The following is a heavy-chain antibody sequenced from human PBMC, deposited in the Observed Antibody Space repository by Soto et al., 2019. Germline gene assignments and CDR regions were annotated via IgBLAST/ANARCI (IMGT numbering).Heavy chain of an antibody. CDR1: AYTFTTYG. D-gene: IGHD6-25*01. Sequence: QVQLVQSGAEVKKPGASVKVSCKASAYTFTTYGFTWVRQAPGQGLVWMGWITTYTGDRNYMQKFQGRLTMTTDSSTSTAYMELRSLRSDDAAVYYCAREGKSAAQSWWQGTLVTVS. J-gene: IGHJ5*02. CDR3: AREGKSAAQS. CDR2: ITTYTGDR. V-gene: IGHV1-18*01.